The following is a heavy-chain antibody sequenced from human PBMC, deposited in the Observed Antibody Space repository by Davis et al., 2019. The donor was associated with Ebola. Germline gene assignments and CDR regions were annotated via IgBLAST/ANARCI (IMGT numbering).Heavy chain of an antibody. CDR3: ARERSLVVSAIGTVFDL. D-gene: IGHD2-8*02. Sequence: GESLKISCAASGFTFSNIWMTWVRQAPGKGLEWVANIKQDGSEKNYVDSVKGRFTISRDNAKNSLYLQMNSLRGEDTAVYYCARERSLVVSAIGTVFDLWGQGALVTVYS. CDR2: IKQDGSEK. CDR1: GFTFSNIW. J-gene: IGHJ4*02. V-gene: IGHV3-7*01.